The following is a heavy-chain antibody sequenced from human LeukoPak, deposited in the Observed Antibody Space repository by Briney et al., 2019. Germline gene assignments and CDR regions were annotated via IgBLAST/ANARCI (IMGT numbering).Heavy chain of an antibody. CDR2: IYHNGST. D-gene: IGHD4-17*01. V-gene: IGHV4-4*02. J-gene: IGHJ4*02. Sequence: SETLSLTCAVSGGSISSSNWWSWVRQPPGKGLEWIGEIYHNGSTNYNPSLKSRVTISVDTSKNQFSLKLSSVTAADTAVYYCARASTVTVDYWGQGTLVTVSS. CDR1: GGSISSSNW. CDR3: ARASTVTVDY.